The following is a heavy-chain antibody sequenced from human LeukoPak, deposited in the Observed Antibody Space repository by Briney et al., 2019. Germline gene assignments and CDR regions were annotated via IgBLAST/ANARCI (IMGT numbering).Heavy chain of an antibody. J-gene: IGHJ5*02. V-gene: IGHV4-59*01. CDR3: VRREGYSSSSLGS. Sequence: SETLSLTCTVSGGSISNYSWTWIRQPPGKGLEWIGYIHSSGSIHYHPSLRSRVSMSLDSSKNQFSLNVTYVTAADTAVYYCVRREGYSSSSLGSWGQGTLVTVSS. D-gene: IGHD2-15*01. CDR1: GGSISNYS. CDR2: IHSSGSI.